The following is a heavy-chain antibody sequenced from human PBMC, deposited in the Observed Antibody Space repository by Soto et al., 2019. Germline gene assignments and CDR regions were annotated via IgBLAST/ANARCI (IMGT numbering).Heavy chain of an antibody. J-gene: IGHJ4*02. Sequence: ASVKVSCKASGYTFTTYGFNWVRQAPGQGLEWMGWISPYNGDANYAQNFQGRVTLTTDTSTSTAYMELRSLTSDDTAVYYCARTPRAQMIVLEAATRFDYWGQGTLVTVSS. CDR2: ISPYNGDA. V-gene: IGHV1-18*04. D-gene: IGHD2-15*01. CDR3: ARTPRAQMIVLEAATRFDY. CDR1: GYTFTTYG.